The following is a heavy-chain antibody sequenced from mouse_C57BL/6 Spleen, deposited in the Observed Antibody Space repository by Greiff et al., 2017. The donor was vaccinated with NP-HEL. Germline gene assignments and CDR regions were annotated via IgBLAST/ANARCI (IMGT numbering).Heavy chain of an antibody. CDR3: ADYYGSSPGWFAY. Sequence: QVQLQQSGAELARPGASVKLSCKASGYTFTSYGISWVKQRTGQGLEWIGEIYPRSGNTYYNEKFKGKATLTADKSASTAYMELRSRTSEDSAVYFCADYYGSSPGWFAYWGQGTLVTVSA. CDR2: IYPRSGNT. CDR1: GYTFTSYG. J-gene: IGHJ3*01. V-gene: IGHV1-81*01. D-gene: IGHD1-1*01.